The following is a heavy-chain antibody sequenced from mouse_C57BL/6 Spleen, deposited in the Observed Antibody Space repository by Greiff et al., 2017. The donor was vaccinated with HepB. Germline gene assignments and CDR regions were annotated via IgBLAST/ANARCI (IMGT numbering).Heavy chain of an antibody. V-gene: IGHV1-50*01. D-gene: IGHD1-1*01. CDR1: GYTFTSYW. J-gene: IGHJ2*01. CDR2: IDPSDSYT. Sequence: VQLQQPGAELVKPGASVKLSCKASGYTFTSYWMQWVKQRPGQGLEWIGEIDPSDSYTNYNQKFKGKATLTVDTSSSTAYMQLSSLTSEDSAVYYCARNYYAYWGQGTTLTVSS. CDR3: ARNYYAY.